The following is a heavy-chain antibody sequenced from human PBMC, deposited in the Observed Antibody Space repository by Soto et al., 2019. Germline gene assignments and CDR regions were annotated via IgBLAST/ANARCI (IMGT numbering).Heavy chain of an antibody. V-gene: IGHV4-39*01. CDR1: GGSISSSSYY. CDR3: ASRLGYCTNGVCYRYYYYYMDV. Sequence: SETLSLTCTVSGGSISSSSYYWGWIRQPPGKGLEWIGSIFYSGSTYYNPSLKSRVTISVDTSKNQFSLKLSSVTAADTAVYYCASRLGYCTNGVCYRYYYYYMDVWGKGTTVTVSS. CDR2: IFYSGST. J-gene: IGHJ6*03. D-gene: IGHD2-8*01.